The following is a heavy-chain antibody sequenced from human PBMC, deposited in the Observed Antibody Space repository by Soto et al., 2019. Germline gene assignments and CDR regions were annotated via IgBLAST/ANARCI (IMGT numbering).Heavy chain of an antibody. J-gene: IGHJ4*02. CDR1: GGSISSGGYY. CDR3: ARDRSNYVGNFDY. V-gene: IGHV4-31*03. Sequence: SETLSLTCTVSGGSISSGGYYWSWIRQHPGKGLEWIGYIYYSGSTYYNPSLKSRVTISVDTSKNQFSLKLSSVTAADTAVYYCARDRSNYVGNFDYWGQGTLVTVSS. D-gene: IGHD4-4*01. CDR2: IYYSGST.